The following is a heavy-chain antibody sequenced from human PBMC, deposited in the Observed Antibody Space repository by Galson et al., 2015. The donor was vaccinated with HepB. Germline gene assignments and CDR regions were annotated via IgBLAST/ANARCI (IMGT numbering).Heavy chain of an antibody. CDR1: GYSFTSYW. D-gene: IGHD3-3*01. J-gene: IGHJ4*02. Sequence: QSGAEVKKPGESLKISCKGSGYSFTSYWIGWVRQMPGKGLEWMGIIYPGDSDTRYSPSFQGQVTISADKSISTAYLQWSSLKASDTAMYYCARPASPTYYDFWSGYYLGYWGQGTLVTVSS. CDR3: ARPASPTYYDFWSGYYLGY. V-gene: IGHV5-51*01. CDR2: IYPGDSDT.